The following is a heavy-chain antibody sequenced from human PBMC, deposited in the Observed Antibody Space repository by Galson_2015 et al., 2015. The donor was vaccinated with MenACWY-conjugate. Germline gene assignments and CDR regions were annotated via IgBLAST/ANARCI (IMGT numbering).Heavy chain of an antibody. CDR1: EFIFSSYG. V-gene: IGHV3-33*01. CDR2: IWYDGSNK. J-gene: IGHJ3*01. Sequence: PRLSCAASEFIFSSYGMHWVRQAPGKGLEWVAVIWYDGSNKYYADSVKGRFTISRDKSKNTLYLQMNSLRAEDTAVYYCARESRGYSYSYARDAFDVWGQGTMVTVSS. CDR3: ARESRGYSYSYARDAFDV. D-gene: IGHD5-18*01.